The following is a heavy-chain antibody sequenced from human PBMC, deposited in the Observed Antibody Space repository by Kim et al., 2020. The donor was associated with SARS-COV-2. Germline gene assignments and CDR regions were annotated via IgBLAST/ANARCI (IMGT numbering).Heavy chain of an antibody. CDR2: ISGSGGRS. V-gene: IGHV3-23*01. CDR1: GFTFRSYA. Sequence: GGSLRLSCVASGFTFRSYAMRWVRQASGKGLEWVSAISGSGGRSYYADSVKGRFTFSRDNYKNTLYLQMNSLRAEDTAVYYCAKGGVPGEGDLDYWGQGTLVTVSS. D-gene: IGHD1-26*01. J-gene: IGHJ4*02. CDR3: AKGGVPGEGDLDY.